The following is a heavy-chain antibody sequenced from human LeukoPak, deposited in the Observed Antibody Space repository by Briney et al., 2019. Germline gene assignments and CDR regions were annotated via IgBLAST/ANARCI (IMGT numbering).Heavy chain of an antibody. CDR1: GYSFTSYW. D-gene: IGHD3-3*01. V-gene: IGHV5-51*01. Sequence: GESLKISCKGSGYSFTSYWIGWVRQMPGKGLEWMGIIYPGDSDNRYSPSFQGQAPISDDKSINTAYLQWSSLKASDTAMYYCARWQGFLESPIGYYYYYMDVWGKGTTVTVSS. J-gene: IGHJ6*03. CDR2: IYPGDSDN. CDR3: ARWQGFLESPIGYYYYYMDV.